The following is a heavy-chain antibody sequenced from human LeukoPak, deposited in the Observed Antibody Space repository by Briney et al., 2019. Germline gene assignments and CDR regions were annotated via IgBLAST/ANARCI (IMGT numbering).Heavy chain of an antibody. V-gene: IGHV3-21*06. CDR3: AKVGTGNHQFGSGDFDY. J-gene: IGHJ4*02. D-gene: IGHD3-10*01. CDR2: ISYGSDYR. Sequence: PGGSLRLSCVASGFTFSSNAIAWVRQAPAQGLQSVAAISYGSDYRHYADSVKGRFTISRDNAKNSVYLQMNSLRAEDTAVYYCAKVGTGNHQFGSGDFDYWGQGTLVTVSA. CDR1: GFTFSSNA.